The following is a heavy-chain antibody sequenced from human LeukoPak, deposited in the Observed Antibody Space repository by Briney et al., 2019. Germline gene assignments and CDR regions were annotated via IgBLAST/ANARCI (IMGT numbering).Heavy chain of an antibody. Sequence: ASVKVSCKGSGYTLTSYGISWVRQAPGQGLEWMGWISAYNGNTNYAQKLQGRVTMTTDTSTSTAYMELRSLRSDDTAVYYCARDRRAGFLEWLPCCWGQGTLVTVSS. CDR3: ARDRRAGFLEWLPCC. D-gene: IGHD3-3*01. CDR1: GYTLTSYG. V-gene: IGHV1-18*01. J-gene: IGHJ4*02. CDR2: ISAYNGNT.